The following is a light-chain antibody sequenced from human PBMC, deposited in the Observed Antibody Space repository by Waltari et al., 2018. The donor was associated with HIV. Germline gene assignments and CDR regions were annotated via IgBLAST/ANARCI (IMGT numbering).Light chain of an antibody. Sequence: QSVLTQPPSASGPPGQRVAISCSGSRPNIGHNFVYLYQHLPGTTPKLLISRNNQLPSGVPDRFSGSKSGTSASLAISGLRSEDEADYYCTSWDDSLSGWMFGGGTTLTVL. CDR3: TSWDDSLSGWM. CDR1: RPNIGHNF. V-gene: IGLV1-47*01. J-gene: IGLJ3*02. CDR2: RNN.